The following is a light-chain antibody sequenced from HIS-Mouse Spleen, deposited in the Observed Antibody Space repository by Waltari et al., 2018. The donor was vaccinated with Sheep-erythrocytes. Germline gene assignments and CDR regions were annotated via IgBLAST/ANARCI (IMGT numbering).Light chain of an antibody. CDR3: QAWDSSTAV. Sequence: QSALTQPASVSGSPGQSVTISCTGTSSDVGGYNYVSWYQRHPGKAPKLMIYDVSKPPSGIPERFSGSNSGNTATLTISGTQAMDEADYYCQAWDSSTAVFGGGTKLTVL. CDR2: DVS. V-gene: IGLV2-11*01. J-gene: IGLJ2*01. CDR1: SSDVGGYNY.